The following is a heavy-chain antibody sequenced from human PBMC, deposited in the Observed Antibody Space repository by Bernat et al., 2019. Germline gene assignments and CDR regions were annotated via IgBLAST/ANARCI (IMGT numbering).Heavy chain of an antibody. CDR3: ARRDSSEYYFDY. J-gene: IGHJ4*02. CDR1: GGSISSSSYY. CDR2: IYYSGST. V-gene: IGHV4-39*01. Sequence: QLQLQESGPGLVKPSETLSLTCTVSGGSISSSSYYWGWIRQPPGKGLEWIGSIYYSGSTYYNPSLKSRVTISVDTSKNQFSLKLSSVTAADMAVYYCARRDSSEYYFDYWGQGTLVTVSS. D-gene: IGHD6-19*01.